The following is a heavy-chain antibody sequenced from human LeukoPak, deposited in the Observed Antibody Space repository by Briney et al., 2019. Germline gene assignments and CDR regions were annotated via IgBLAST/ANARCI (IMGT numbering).Heavy chain of an antibody. CDR1: GFTFSSYG. Sequence: GGSLRLSCAASGFTFSSYGMHWVRQAPGKGLEWVAVISYDGSNKYYADSVKGRFTISRDNSKNTLYLQMNSLRAEDTAVYYCAKDWYNSLNYFDYWGQGSLVTVSS. V-gene: IGHV3-30*18. D-gene: IGHD1-1*01. CDR3: AKDWYNSLNYFDY. CDR2: ISYDGSNK. J-gene: IGHJ4*02.